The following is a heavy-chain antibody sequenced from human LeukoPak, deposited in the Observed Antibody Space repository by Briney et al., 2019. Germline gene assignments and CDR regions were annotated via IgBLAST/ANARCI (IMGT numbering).Heavy chain of an antibody. CDR3: ARVRVYSGYDSEVGHWYYYYYYMDV. J-gene: IGHJ6*03. CDR1: GGSISSSSYY. Sequence: ETLSLTCTVSGGSISSSSYYWGWIRQAPGKGLEWVSAISGSGGSTYYADSVKGRFTISRDNSKNTLYLQMNSLRAEDTAVYYCARVRVYSGYDSEVGHWYYYYYYMDVWGKGTTVTISS. V-gene: IGHV3-23*01. D-gene: IGHD5-12*01. CDR2: ISGSGGST.